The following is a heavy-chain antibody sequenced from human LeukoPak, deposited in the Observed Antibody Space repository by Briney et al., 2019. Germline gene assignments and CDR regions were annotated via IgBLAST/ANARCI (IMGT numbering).Heavy chain of an antibody. D-gene: IGHD2-21*02. CDR1: GGSISSYY. Sequence: PSETLSLTCTVSGGSISSYYWSWIRQPPGKGLEWIGYIYYSGSTNYNPSLKSRVTISVDTSKNQFSLKLSSVTAADTAVYYCARATYCGGDCYSPEYYYYMDVWGKGTTVTISS. J-gene: IGHJ6*03. V-gene: IGHV4-59*01. CDR2: IYYSGST. CDR3: ARATYCGGDCYSPEYYYYMDV.